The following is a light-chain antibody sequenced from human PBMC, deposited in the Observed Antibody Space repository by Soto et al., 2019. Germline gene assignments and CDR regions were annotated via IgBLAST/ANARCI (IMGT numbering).Light chain of an antibody. CDR1: QSVSSY. V-gene: IGKV3-11*01. Sequence: EIVLTQSPGTLSLSPGERATLSCRASQSVSSYLAWYQQKPGQAPRPLIYDASNRATGIPARFSGSGSGTDFTLTISSLEPEDFAVYYCQQRSNWPPITFGQGTRLEIK. J-gene: IGKJ5*01. CDR2: DAS. CDR3: QQRSNWPPIT.